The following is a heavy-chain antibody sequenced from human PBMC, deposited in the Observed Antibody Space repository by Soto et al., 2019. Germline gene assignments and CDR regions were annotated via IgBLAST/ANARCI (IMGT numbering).Heavy chain of an antibody. CDR2: INAGNGNT. Sequence: GASVKVSCKASGYTFTSYAMHWVRQAPGQRLEWMGWINAGNGNTKYSQKFQGRVTITRDTSASTAYMELSSLRSEDTAVYYCARAVWGGLHMDVWGQGTTVTVSS. D-gene: IGHD3-16*01. CDR3: ARAVWGGLHMDV. CDR1: GYTFTSYA. V-gene: IGHV1-3*01. J-gene: IGHJ6*02.